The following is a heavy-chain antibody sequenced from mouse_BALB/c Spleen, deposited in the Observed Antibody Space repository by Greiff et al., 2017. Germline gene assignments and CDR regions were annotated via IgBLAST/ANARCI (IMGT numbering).Heavy chain of an antibody. CDR2: ILPGSGST. J-gene: IGHJ3*01. Sequence: VQLQQSGAELMKPGASVKISCKATGYTFSSYWIEWVKQRPGHGLEWIGEILPGSGSTNYNEKFKGKATFTADTSSNTAYMQLSSLTSEDSAVYYCAISGNWDGFAYWGQGTLVTVSA. D-gene: IGHD4-1*02. CDR3: AISGNWDGFAY. CDR1: GYTFSSYW. V-gene: IGHV1-9*01.